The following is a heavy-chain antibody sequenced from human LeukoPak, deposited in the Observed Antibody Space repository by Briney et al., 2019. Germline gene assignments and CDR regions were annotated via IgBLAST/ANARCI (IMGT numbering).Heavy chain of an antibody. CDR3: ARSDYDFWSGHLDYFDY. CDR2: IYYSGST. CDR1: GGSISSGGYY. Sequence: SETLSLTCTVSGGSISSGGYYWSWIRQPPGKGLEWIGYIYYSGSTNYNPSLKSRVTISVDTSKNQFSLKLSSVTAADTAVYYCARSDYDFWSGHLDYFDYWGQGTLVTVSS. J-gene: IGHJ4*02. D-gene: IGHD3-3*01. V-gene: IGHV4-61*08.